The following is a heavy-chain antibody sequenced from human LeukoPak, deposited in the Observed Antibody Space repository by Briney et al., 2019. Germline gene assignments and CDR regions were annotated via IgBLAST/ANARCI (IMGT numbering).Heavy chain of an antibody. J-gene: IGHJ5*02. Sequence: SETLSLTCTVSGGSISSYYWSWFRQPAGKGLEWIGRIYTSGSTNYNPSLKSRVTMSVDTSKDQFSLKLSSVTAADTAVYYCARSLGGIAVAGSNWFDPWGQGTLVTVSS. CDR3: ARSLGGIAVAGSNWFDP. CDR1: GGSISSYY. V-gene: IGHV4-4*07. CDR2: IYTSGST. D-gene: IGHD6-19*01.